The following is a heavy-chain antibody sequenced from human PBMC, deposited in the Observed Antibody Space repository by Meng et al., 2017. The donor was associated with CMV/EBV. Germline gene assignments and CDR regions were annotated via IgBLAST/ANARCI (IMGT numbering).Heavy chain of an antibody. Sequence: SVKVSCKASGYTFTSYGISWVRQAPGQGLEWMGGIIPILGIANYAQKFQGRVTITADKSTSTAYMELSSLRSEDTAVYYCARLERFLEWLISKTSYGMDVWGQGTTVTVSS. CDR3: ARLERFLEWLISKTSYGMDV. V-gene: IGHV1-69*10. J-gene: IGHJ6*02. D-gene: IGHD3-3*01. CDR1: GYTFTSYG. CDR2: IIPILGIA.